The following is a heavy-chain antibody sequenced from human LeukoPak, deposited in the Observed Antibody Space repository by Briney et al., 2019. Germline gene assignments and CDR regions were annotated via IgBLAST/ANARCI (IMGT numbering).Heavy chain of an antibody. CDR3: ARDYGDYVRSWFDP. Sequence: KPSETLSLTCTVSGGSISSYYWSWIRQPAGKGLEWIGRIYTSGSTNYNPSLKSRVTMSVDTSKNQFSLKLSSVTAADTAVYYCARDYGDYVRSWFDPWGQGTLVTVSS. J-gene: IGHJ5*02. CDR1: GGSISSYY. D-gene: IGHD4-17*01. CDR2: IYTSGST. V-gene: IGHV4-4*07.